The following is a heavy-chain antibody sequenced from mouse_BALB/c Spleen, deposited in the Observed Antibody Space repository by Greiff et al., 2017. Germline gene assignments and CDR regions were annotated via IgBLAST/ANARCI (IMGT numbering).Heavy chain of an antibody. V-gene: IGHV1-14*01. CDR1: GYTFTSYV. CDR3: ARCQYGNYGDYYAMDY. Sequence: EVQLQQSGPELVKPGASVKMSCKASGYTFTSYVMHWVQQKPGQGLEWIGYINPYNDGTKYNEKFKGKATLTSDKSSSTAYMELSSLTSEDSAVYYCARCQYGNYGDYYAMDYWGQGTSVTVSS. D-gene: IGHD2-10*02. J-gene: IGHJ4*01. CDR2: INPYNDGT.